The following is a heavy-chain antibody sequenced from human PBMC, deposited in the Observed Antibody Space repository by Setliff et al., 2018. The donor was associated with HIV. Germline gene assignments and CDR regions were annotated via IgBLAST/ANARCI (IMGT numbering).Heavy chain of an antibody. CDR1: GGSFSNYL. CDR2: FRLSGGT. D-gene: IGHD6-13*01. V-gene: IGHV4-34*01. CDR3: ARVVWMAAAGTIDYYYYGMDI. J-gene: IGHJ6*02. Sequence: PSETLSLTCGVFGGSFSNYLWTWMRQPPGKGLEWIGEFRLSGGTNYNYNPSLETRVTISVDTSKNQFSLKLNSVTAADTAVYYCARVVWMAAAGTIDYYYYGMDIWGQGTTVTVSS.